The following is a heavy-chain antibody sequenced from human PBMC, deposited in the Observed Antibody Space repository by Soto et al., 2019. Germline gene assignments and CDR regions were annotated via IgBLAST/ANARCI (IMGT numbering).Heavy chain of an antibody. Sequence: LKILCAASGFTFRSYAMNWVRQAPGKGLEWVSGISDTGSSTYYADSVKGRFTISRDNSKNTLYLQMNSLRAEYTALYYCGKGRSYYYYYGVDVWGQGTTVTVSS. V-gene: IGHV3-23*01. CDR3: GKGRSYYYYYGVDV. CDR1: GFTFRSYA. CDR2: ISDTGSST. J-gene: IGHJ6*02.